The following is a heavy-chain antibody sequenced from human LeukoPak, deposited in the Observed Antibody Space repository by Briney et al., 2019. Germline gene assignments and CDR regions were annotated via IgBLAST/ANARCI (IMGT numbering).Heavy chain of an antibody. V-gene: IGHV1-69*06. CDR2: IIPIFGTA. Sequence: SVKISCKASGGTFSSCAISWVRQAPGQGLEWMGGIIPIFGTANYAQKFQGRVTITADKSASTAYMELSSLRSEDTAVYYRAREKDNQGYFQHWGQGTLVTVSS. CDR3: AREKDNQGYFQH. CDR1: GGTFSSCA. J-gene: IGHJ1*01. D-gene: IGHD1-14*01.